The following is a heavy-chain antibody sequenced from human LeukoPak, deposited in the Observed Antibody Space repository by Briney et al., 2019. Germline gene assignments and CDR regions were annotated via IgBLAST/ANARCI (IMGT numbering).Heavy chain of an antibody. CDR1: GYTFTSYG. J-gene: IGHJ6*02. D-gene: IGHD3-3*01. CDR2: ISAYNGNT. Sequence: ASVKVSCKASGYTFTSYGISWVRQAPGQGLEWMGWISAYNGNTNYAQKLQGRVTMTTDTSTSTAYMELRSLRSDDTAVYYCARDESIVRDFWSGYFNYYGMDVWVQGTTVTVSS. V-gene: IGHV1-18*01. CDR3: ARDESIVRDFWSGYFNYYGMDV.